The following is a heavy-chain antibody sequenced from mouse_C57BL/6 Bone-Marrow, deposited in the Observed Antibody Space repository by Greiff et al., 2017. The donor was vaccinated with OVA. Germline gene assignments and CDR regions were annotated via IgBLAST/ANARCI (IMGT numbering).Heavy chain of an antibody. CDR2: ISSGGSYT. CDR1: GFTFSSYG. Sequence: EVQGVESGGDLVKPGGSLKLSCAASGFTFSSYGMSWVRQTPDKRLEWVATISSGGSYTSYPDSVKGRFTFSRDNAKNTLYLQMSSLKSEDTAMYYCARQGYWGQGTLVTVAA. CDR3: ARQGY. J-gene: IGHJ3*01. V-gene: IGHV5-6*01.